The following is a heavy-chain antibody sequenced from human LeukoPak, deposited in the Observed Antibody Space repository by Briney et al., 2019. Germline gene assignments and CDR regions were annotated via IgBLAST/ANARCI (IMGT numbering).Heavy chain of an antibody. V-gene: IGHV1-2*06. J-gene: IGHJ4*02. CDR2: INPNSGGT. Sequence: ASVKVSCKASGYTFTGYYMHWLRQAPGQGLEWMGRINPNSGGTNYAQKFQGRVTMTRDTSISTAYMELSRLRSDDTAVYYCARVPLGYSESYELVYWGQGTLVTVSS. CDR1: GYTFTGYY. CDR3: ARVPLGYSESYELVY. D-gene: IGHD1-26*01.